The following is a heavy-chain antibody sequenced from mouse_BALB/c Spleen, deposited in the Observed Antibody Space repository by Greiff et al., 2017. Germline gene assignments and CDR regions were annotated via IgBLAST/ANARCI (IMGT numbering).Heavy chain of an antibody. Sequence: QVHVKQSGAELAKPGASVKMSCKASGYTFTSYWMHWVKQRPGQGLEWIGYINPSTGYTEYNQKFKDKATLTADKSSSTAYMQLSSLTSEDSAVYYCARSYYRYGDYYAMDYWGQGTSVTVSS. CDR2: INPSTGYT. V-gene: IGHV1-7*01. CDR1: GYTFTSYW. CDR3: ARSYYRYGDYYAMDY. D-gene: IGHD2-14*01. J-gene: IGHJ4*01.